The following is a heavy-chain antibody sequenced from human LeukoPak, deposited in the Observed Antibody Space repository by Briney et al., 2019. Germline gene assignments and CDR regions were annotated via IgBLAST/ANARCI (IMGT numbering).Heavy chain of an antibody. CDR1: GFTFSSDA. CDR2: ISGSGGST. D-gene: IGHD2-21*02. V-gene: IGHV3-23*01. J-gene: IGHJ6*02. CDR3: ARDHVPAYCGGDCYSYLLLYYGMDV. Sequence: GGSLRLSCAASGFTFSSDAMSWVRQAPEKGLEWVSAISGSGGSTYYADSVKGRFTISRDNSKNTLYLQMNSLRAEDTAVYYCARDHVPAYCGGDCYSYLLLYYGMDVWGQGTTVTVSS.